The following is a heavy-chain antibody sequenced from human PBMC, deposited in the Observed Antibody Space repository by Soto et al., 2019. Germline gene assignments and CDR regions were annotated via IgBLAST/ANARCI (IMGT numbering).Heavy chain of an antibody. CDR2: MYWDDDK. Sequence: QITLKESGPTLVKPTQTLTLTCTFSGFSLSTNGVGVGWIRQPPGKALAWLALMYWDDDKRYIPTLKSRLTITRETSKTHVVLTITNMDPVNTATYYCAHRFGRPTWDSSGYHSECFQYCGQGTLVPVSS. D-gene: IGHD3-22*01. CDR3: AHRFGRPTWDSSGYHSECFQY. V-gene: IGHV2-5*02. J-gene: IGHJ1*01. CDR1: GFSLSTNGVG.